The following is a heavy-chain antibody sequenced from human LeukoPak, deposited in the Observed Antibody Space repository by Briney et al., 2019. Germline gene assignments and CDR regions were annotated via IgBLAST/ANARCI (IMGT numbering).Heavy chain of an antibody. V-gene: IGHV1-69*13. CDR1: GGTFSSYA. CDR2: IIPIFGTA. J-gene: IGHJ4*02. D-gene: IGHD1-26*01. Sequence: ASVKVSCKASGGTFSSYAISCVRQAPGQGLEWMGGIIPIFGTANYAQKFQGRVTITADESTSTAYMELSSLRSEDTAVYYCAREGVGATHFDYWGQGTLVTVSS. CDR3: AREGVGATHFDY.